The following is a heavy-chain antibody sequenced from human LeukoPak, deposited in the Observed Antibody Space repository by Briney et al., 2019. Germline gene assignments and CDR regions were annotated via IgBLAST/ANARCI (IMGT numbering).Heavy chain of an antibody. V-gene: IGHV1-2*02. D-gene: IGHD6-13*01. CDR2: INPNSGGT. J-gene: IGHJ4*02. CDR1: GYTFTGYY. Sequence: GASVKVSCKASGYTFTGYYMHWVRQAPGQGLEWMGWINPNSGGTNYAQKFQGRVTMTRDTSISTAYMELSRLRSDDTAVYYCARTTSSSWYLWYFDYWGQGTLVTVSS. CDR3: ARTTSSSWYLWYFDY.